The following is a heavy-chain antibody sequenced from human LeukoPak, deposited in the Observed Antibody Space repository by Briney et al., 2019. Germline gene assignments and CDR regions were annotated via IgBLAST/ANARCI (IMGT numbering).Heavy chain of an antibody. J-gene: IGHJ6*03. V-gene: IGHV3-73*01. CDR2: IRSKANSYAT. Sequence: PGGALRLSCAASGFTFSGSAMHWVRQASGKGLEWVCRIRSKANSYATAYAASVKGRFTISRDDSKNTAYLQMNSLKTEDTAVYYCTSNDFWSGSYYMDVWGKGTTVTVSS. CDR3: TSNDFWSGSYYMDV. CDR1: GFTFSGSA. D-gene: IGHD3-3*01.